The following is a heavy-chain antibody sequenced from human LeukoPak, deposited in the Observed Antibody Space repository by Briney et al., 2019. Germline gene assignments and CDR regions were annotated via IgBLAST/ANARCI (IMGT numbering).Heavy chain of an antibody. V-gene: IGHV5-51*03. CDR2: IYPADSDT. D-gene: IGHD3-9*01. CDR3: ARVNSACWFFDY. J-gene: IGHJ4*02. CDR1: GYSIGTFASYW. Sequence: KPGESLKISCKGSGYSIGTFASYWIAWVRQMPGKGLEWMGIIYPADSDTRYSPSFQGQVTVSVDKSISTAYPQWSSLKASDTAIYYCARVNSACWFFDYWGQGSLVTVSS.